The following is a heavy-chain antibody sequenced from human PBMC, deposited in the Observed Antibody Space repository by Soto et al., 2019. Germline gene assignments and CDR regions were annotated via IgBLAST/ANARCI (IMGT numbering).Heavy chain of an antibody. D-gene: IGHD3-22*01. Sequence: EVQLLESGGGLVQPGGSLRLSCAASGFTFSSYAMSWVRQAPGKGLEWVSAISGSGGSTYYADSVKGRFTISRDNSKSTLHLQMNSLRAEDTAVYYCAKDLISYYYDSSGYYPHYFDYWGQGPLVTVSS. CDR3: AKDLISYYYDSSGYYPHYFDY. J-gene: IGHJ4*02. CDR1: GFTFSSYA. CDR2: ISGSGGST. V-gene: IGHV3-23*01.